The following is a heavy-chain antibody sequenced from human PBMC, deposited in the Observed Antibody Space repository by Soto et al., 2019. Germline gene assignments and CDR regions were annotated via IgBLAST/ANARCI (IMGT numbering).Heavy chain of an antibody. CDR3: ARGGYYDSSGSRNYYYYGMNV. V-gene: IGHV1-18*01. J-gene: IGHJ6*02. CDR2: ISAYNGNT. D-gene: IGHD3-22*01. CDR1: GYTFTSYG. Sequence: ASVKVSCKASGYTFTSYGISWVRQAPGQGLEWMGWISAYNGNTNYAQKLQGRVTMTTDTSTSTAYMELRSLRSDGTAVYYCARGGYYDSSGSRNYYYYGMNVWGQGTTVTVSS.